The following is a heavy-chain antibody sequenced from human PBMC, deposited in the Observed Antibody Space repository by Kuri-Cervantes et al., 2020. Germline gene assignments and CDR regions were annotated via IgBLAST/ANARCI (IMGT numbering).Heavy chain of an antibody. D-gene: IGHD1-7*01. CDR1: GFTFSSYA. CDR3: AKDSLKLPFDY. V-gene: IGHV3-30-3*01. Sequence: LSLTCAASGFTFSSYAMHWVRQAPGKELEWVAVISYDGSNKYYADSVKGRFTISRDNSKNTLYLQMNSLRAEDTAVYYCAKDSLKLPFDYWGQGTLVTVSS. J-gene: IGHJ4*02. CDR2: ISYDGSNK.